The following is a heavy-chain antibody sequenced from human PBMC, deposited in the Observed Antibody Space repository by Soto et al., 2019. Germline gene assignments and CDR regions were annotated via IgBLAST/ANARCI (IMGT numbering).Heavy chain of an antibody. CDR1: GFTFSSYW. J-gene: IGHJ6*03. CDR2: IKQDGSEK. Sequence: GGSLRLSCAASGFTFSSYWMSWVRQAPGKGLEWVANIKQDGSEKYYVDSVKGRFTISRDKAKNSLYLQMNSLRAEDTAVYYCASEGTVSEYYYYYMDVWGKGTTVTVSS. V-gene: IGHV3-7*01. CDR3: ASEGTVSEYYYYYMDV. D-gene: IGHD4-17*01.